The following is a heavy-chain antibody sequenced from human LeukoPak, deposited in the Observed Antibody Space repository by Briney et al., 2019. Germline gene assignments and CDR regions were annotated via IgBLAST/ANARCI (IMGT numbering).Heavy chain of an antibody. J-gene: IGHJ6*03. CDR2: ISYDGSNK. Sequence: GGSLRLSCAASGFTFSSYAMHWVRQAPGKGLEWVAVISYDGSNKYYADSVKGRFTISRDNSKNTLYLQMNSLRAEDTAVYYCAKVRGLLWFGAHMDVWGKGTTVTISS. CDR3: AKVRGLLWFGAHMDV. CDR1: GFTFSSYA. V-gene: IGHV3-30*04. D-gene: IGHD3-10*01.